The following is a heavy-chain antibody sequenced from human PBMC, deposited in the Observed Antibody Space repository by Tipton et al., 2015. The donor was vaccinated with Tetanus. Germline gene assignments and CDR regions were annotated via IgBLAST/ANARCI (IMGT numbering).Heavy chain of an antibody. Sequence: SLRLSCAASGFIFSSYGIHWVRQAPGKGLEWVAVSWYDGTDKYYADSMKGRFTISRDNSKNTLYLQMNSLRAEDTAGYYCAREADCSGGSCFSGDFDNWGQGTQVTVSS. CDR3: AREADCSGGSCFSGDFDN. V-gene: IGHV3-33*01. J-gene: IGHJ4*02. D-gene: IGHD2-15*01. CDR1: GFIFSSYG. CDR2: SWYDGTDK.